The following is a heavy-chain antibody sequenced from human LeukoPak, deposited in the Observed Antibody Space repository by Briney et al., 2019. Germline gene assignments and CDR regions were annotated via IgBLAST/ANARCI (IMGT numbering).Heavy chain of an antibody. V-gene: IGHV3-30-3*01. CDR3: ARARGVKGGTFDY. D-gene: IGHD1-26*01. Sequence: PGRSLRLSCAASGFTFSSYAMHWVRQAPGKGLEWVAVISYDGSNKYYADSVKGRFTISRDNSKNTLYLQMNSLRAEDTAVYYCARARGVKGGTFDYWGQGTLVTVSS. CDR1: GFTFSSYA. CDR2: ISYDGSNK. J-gene: IGHJ4*02.